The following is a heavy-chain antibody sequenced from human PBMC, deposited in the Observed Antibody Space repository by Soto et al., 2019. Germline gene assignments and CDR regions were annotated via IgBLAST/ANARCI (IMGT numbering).Heavy chain of an antibody. D-gene: IGHD1-1*01. V-gene: IGHV1-46*01. CDR1: GYTFTSYY. CDR3: ARDLHHSPGTGAYYYYGMDV. J-gene: IGHJ6*02. Sequence: QVQLVQSGAEVKKPGASVKVSCKASGYTFTSYYMHWVRQAPGQGLEWMGIINPSGGSTSYAQKFQGRVTMTRDTSTSTVYMELSSLRSEDTAVYYCARDLHHSPGTGAYYYYGMDVWGQGTTVTVSS. CDR2: INPSGGST.